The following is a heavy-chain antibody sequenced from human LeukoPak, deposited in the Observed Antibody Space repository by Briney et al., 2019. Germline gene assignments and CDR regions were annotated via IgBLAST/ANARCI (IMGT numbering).Heavy chain of an antibody. CDR3: ARKLAL. CDR1: GFSFSSYG. Sequence: GGSLRLSCAASGFSFSSYGMNWVRQAPGQGLEWVSYIDPTGRSVYYADSVKGRFTVSRDSANHSVFLQMNSLRDDDTAVYFCARKLALWGQGTLVTVSS. V-gene: IGHV3-48*02. J-gene: IGHJ4*02. CDR2: IDPTGRSV.